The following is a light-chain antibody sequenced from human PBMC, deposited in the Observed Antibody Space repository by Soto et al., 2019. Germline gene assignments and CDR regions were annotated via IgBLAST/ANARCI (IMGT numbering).Light chain of an antibody. CDR3: QQYNGYWT. V-gene: IGKV1-5*03. CDR2: EAS. Sequence: DIQMTQSPSTLSASVGDRVTITCRASQSISNSLAWYQQKPGKAPKLLLYEASSLKSGVPSRFSGSGSGTEYTLTISSLQPDDFATYYCQQYNGYWTFGQGTKVEIK. CDR1: QSISNS. J-gene: IGKJ1*01.